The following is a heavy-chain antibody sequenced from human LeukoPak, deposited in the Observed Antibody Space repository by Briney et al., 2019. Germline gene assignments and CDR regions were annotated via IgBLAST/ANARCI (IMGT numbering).Heavy chain of an antibody. CDR1: GFTFSSYS. Sequence: SGGSLRLSCAASGFTFSSYSMNWVRQAPGKGLEWVSSISSSSSYIYYADSVKGRFTISRDNAKNSLYLQMNSLRAEDTAVYYCARTRYSSSFGADAFDIWGQGTMVTVSS. J-gene: IGHJ3*02. CDR2: ISSSSSYI. V-gene: IGHV3-21*01. D-gene: IGHD6-13*01. CDR3: ARTRYSSSFGADAFDI.